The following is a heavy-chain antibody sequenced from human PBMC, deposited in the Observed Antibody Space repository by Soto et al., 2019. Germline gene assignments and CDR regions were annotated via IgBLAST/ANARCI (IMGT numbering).Heavy chain of an antibody. V-gene: IGHV3-21*01. Sequence: GGSLRLSCAASGFTFSSYSMNWVRQAPGKGLEWVSSISSSSSYIYYADSVKGRFTISRDNAKNSLYLQMNSLRAEDTAVYYCARDPGIAAAGTGPWGQGTLVTVSS. CDR1: GFTFSSYS. J-gene: IGHJ5*02. CDR2: ISSSSSYI. CDR3: ARDPGIAAAGTGP. D-gene: IGHD6-13*01.